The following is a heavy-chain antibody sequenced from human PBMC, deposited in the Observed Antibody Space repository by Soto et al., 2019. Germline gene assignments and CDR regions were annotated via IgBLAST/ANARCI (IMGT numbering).Heavy chain of an antibody. V-gene: IGHV4-30-2*01. CDR2: IYQSGNT. D-gene: IGHD4-4*01. CDR1: GDSISRGAFS. Sequence: QLQLQESGSGLVKPSQTLSLTCAVSGDSISRGAFSWSWIRQPPGKGLEWIGYIYQSGNTYYHPSLKSRVTISLERFKNQFSLKLSSVTAADTAVYYCARGIKGLQIDFWGQGTLVTVSS. J-gene: IGHJ4*02. CDR3: ARGIKGLQIDF.